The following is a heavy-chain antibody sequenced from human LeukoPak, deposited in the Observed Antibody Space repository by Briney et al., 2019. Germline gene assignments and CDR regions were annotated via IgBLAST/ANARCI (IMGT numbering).Heavy chain of an antibody. Sequence: GGSLRLSCAASGFTFSSNYMSWVRQAPGKGLEWVSVIYSGGSTYYADSVKGRFTISRDNSKNTLYLQMNSLRAEDTAVYYCARKYDSSGYYDYWGQGTLVTVSS. CDR1: GFTFSSNY. CDR2: IYSGGST. V-gene: IGHV3-53*01. D-gene: IGHD3-22*01. CDR3: ARKYDSSGYYDY. J-gene: IGHJ4*02.